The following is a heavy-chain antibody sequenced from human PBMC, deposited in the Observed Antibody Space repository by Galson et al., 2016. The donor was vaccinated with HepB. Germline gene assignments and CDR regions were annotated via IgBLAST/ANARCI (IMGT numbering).Heavy chain of an antibody. D-gene: IGHD2-21*02. CDR2: ISGGGVST. J-gene: IGHJ4*02. Sequence: LRLSCAASGFTFSSYAMNWVRQAPGKGLQWVSGISGGGVSTHYADSVKGRFTISRDNSKNTLYLQMNSLRAEDTAVYYSAKGRYCGGDCYSSDYWGQGTLVTVSS. CDR3: AKGRYCGGDCYSSDY. V-gene: IGHV3-23*01. CDR1: GFTFSSYA.